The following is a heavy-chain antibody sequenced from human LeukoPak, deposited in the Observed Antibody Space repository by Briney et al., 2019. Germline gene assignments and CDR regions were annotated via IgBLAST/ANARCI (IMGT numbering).Heavy chain of an antibody. V-gene: IGHV4-38-2*01. J-gene: IGHJ4*02. Sequence: SSETLSLTCAVSGYSISSGYYWGWIRQPPGKGLQWIASMYQSGSTYYNPSLKGRVTISLDTSKNQFSLKLSSVTAADTAVYYCAGHKDRAYFDYWGLGTLVTVSS. CDR3: AGHKDRAYFDY. D-gene: IGHD3-16*01. CDR2: MYQSGST. CDR1: GYSISSGYY.